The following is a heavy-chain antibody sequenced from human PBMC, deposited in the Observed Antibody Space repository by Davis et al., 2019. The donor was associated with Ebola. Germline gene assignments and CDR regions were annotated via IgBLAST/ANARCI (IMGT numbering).Heavy chain of an antibody. CDR2: ISGSGGST. Sequence: GGSLRLSCAASGFTFSSYAMSWVRQAPGKGLEWVSAISGSGGSTYYADSVKGRFTISRDNAKNSLYLQMNSLRAEDAAVYYCARDTDSGYDWYFDLWGRGTLVTVSS. V-gene: IGHV3-23*01. CDR3: ARDTDSGYDWYFDL. J-gene: IGHJ2*01. D-gene: IGHD5-12*01. CDR1: GFTFSSYA.